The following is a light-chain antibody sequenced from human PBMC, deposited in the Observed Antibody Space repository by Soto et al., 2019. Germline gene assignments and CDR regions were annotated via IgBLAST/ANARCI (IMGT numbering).Light chain of an antibody. V-gene: IGLV2-18*01. J-gene: IGLJ1*01. CDR1: STDFVSYSR. Sequence: QSLLTQPPSVSGSPGQSVTIACAGTSTDFVSYSRVSWYQQPPGTAPKLMIYEVSKRPSGVPDRFSGSKSGNTASLTISGLQAADEADYYCSLYTSENAYVFGTGTKVTVL. CDR2: EVS. CDR3: SLYTSENAYV.